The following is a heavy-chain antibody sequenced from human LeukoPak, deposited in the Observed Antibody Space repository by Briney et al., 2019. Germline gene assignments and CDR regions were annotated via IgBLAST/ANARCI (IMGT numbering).Heavy chain of an antibody. CDR2: INHSGST. D-gene: IGHD3-22*01. Sequence: SETLSLTCAVYGGSFSGYYWSWIRQPPGKGLEWIGEINHSGSTNYNPSLKSRVTISVDTSKNQFSLKLSSVTAADTAVYYCARHSTGDSSGYLTFDYWGQGTLVTVSS. J-gene: IGHJ4*02. CDR3: ARHSTGDSSGYLTFDY. V-gene: IGHV4-34*01. CDR1: GGSFSGYY.